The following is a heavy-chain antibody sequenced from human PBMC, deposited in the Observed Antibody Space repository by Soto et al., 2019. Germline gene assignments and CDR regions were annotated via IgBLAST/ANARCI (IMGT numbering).Heavy chain of an antibody. J-gene: IGHJ4*02. CDR2: INPSGGRT. Sequence: ASFTVSCKPCGYNFTGQYMHRVRQAPGRGREWMATINPSGGRTTYAQKFQGRVTMTRDTSTSTVYMELSSLTSGDTDMYFCAHRGTHFDLIWGQG. CDR1: GYNFTGQY. CDR3: AHRGTHFDLI. V-gene: IGHV1-46*01. D-gene: IGHD3-9*01.